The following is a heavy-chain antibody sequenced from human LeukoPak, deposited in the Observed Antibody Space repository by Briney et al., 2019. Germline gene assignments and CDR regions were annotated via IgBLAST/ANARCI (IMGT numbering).Heavy chain of an antibody. CDR1: GGTFSSYA. CDR3: ARADNIVVVPAAMHYYYGMDV. J-gene: IGHJ6*02. CDR2: IIPIFGTA. Sequence: SVKVSCKAPGGTFSSYAISWVRQAPGQGLEWMGGIIPIFGTASYAQKFQGRVTITADESTSTAYMELSSLRSEDTAVYYCARADNIVVVPAAMHYYYGMDVWGQGTTVTVSS. V-gene: IGHV1-69*13. D-gene: IGHD2-2*01.